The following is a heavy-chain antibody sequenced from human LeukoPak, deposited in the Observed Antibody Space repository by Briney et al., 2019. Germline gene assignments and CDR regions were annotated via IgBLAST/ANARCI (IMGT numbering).Heavy chain of an antibody. CDR3: AKGPYSSGWIFDY. CDR2: ISWNSGSI. CDR1: GFTFDDYA. V-gene: IGHV3-9*01. Sequence: PGRSLRLSCAASGFTFDDYAMHWVRQAPGKGLEWVSGISWNSGSIGYADSVKGRFTISRDNAKNSLYLQMNSLRAEDTALYYCAKGPYSSGWIFDYWGQGTLVTVSS. D-gene: IGHD6-19*01. J-gene: IGHJ4*02.